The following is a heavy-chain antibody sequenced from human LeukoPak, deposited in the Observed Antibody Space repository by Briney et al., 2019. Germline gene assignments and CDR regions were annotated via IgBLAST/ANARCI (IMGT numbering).Heavy chain of an antibody. Sequence: ASVKVSCKASGYTFTGYYMHWVRQAPGQGLEWMGWINPNSGGTNYAQKFQGRVTITRDTSISTAYMELSRLRSDDTAVYYCASQSSGPGPAYYYYYGMDVWGQGTTVTVSS. CDR2: INPNSGGT. V-gene: IGHV1-2*02. CDR3: ASQSSGPGPAYYYYYGMDV. CDR1: GYTFTGYY. D-gene: IGHD6-19*01. J-gene: IGHJ6*02.